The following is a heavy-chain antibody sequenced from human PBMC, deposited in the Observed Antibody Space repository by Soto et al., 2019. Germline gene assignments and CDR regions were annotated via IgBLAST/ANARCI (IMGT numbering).Heavy chain of an antibody. Sequence: SKDPLDGYTCQSMSWVRHYPEKGLEWMGWISAYNGNTNYAQKLQGRVTMTTDTSTSTAYMELRSLRSDDTAVYYCARVVRMYYDFWSGYQDFDYWGQGTLVTVSS. CDR1: LDGYTCQS. J-gene: IGHJ4*02. CDR2: ISAYNGNT. D-gene: IGHD3-3*01. V-gene: IGHV1-18*01. CDR3: ARVVRMYYDFWSGYQDFDY.